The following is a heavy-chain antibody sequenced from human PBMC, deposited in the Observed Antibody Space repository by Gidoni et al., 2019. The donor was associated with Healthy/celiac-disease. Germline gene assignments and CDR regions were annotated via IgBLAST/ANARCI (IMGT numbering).Heavy chain of an antibody. CDR3: AKAGGYNEYYFDY. Sequence: EVQLLESGGGLVQPGGSLRLSCAASGFTFSSYAMSWVRQAPGKGLGWVSAISGSGGSTYYADSVKCRLTISRDNSKNTLYLQMNSLRAEDTAVYYCAKAGGYNEYYFDYWGQGTLVTVSS. D-gene: IGHD5-12*01. J-gene: IGHJ4*02. V-gene: IGHV3-23*01. CDR1: GFTFSSYA. CDR2: ISGSGGST.